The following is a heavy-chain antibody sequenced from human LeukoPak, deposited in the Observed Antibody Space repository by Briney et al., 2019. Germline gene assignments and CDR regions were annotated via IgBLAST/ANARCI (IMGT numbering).Heavy chain of an antibody. Sequence: GASVKVSCKASGGTFSSYAISWVRQAPGQGLEWMGGIIPIFGTANYAQKFQGRVTITADVSASTAYMELSSLRSEDTVVYYCARGWDSSGQKPFLYWGQGTLVTVSS. CDR2: IIPIFGTA. CDR3: ARGWDSSGQKPFLY. CDR1: GGTFSSYA. D-gene: IGHD3-22*01. V-gene: IGHV1-69*13. J-gene: IGHJ4*02.